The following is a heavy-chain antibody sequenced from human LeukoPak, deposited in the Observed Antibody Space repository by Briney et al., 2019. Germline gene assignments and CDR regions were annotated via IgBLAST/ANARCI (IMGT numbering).Heavy chain of an antibody. CDR1: GGSISSYY. D-gene: IGHD2/OR15-2a*01. Sequence: PSETLSLTCTVSGGSISSYYWSWIRQPPGEGPEWIGYINYSGSTNYNPSLKSRVTISIDTSKNQFSLKLSSVTAADTAIYYCARGYSTTWDDVRYIDYWGQGSLVTVSS. CDR2: INYSGST. J-gene: IGHJ4*02. CDR3: ARGYSTTWDDVRYIDY. V-gene: IGHV4-59*01.